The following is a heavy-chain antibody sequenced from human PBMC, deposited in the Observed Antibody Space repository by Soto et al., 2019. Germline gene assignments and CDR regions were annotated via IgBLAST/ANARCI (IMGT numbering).Heavy chain of an antibody. V-gene: IGHV3-7*01. CDR3: ARQRYFDWSFSSNSYNWLDP. CDR1: GFTFSSYW. CDR2: IKQDGSEK. D-gene: IGHD3-9*01. J-gene: IGHJ5*02. Sequence: PGGSLRLSCAASGFTFSSYWMSWVRQAPGKGLEWVANIKQDGSEKYYVDSVKGRFTISRDNAKNSLYLQMNSLRAEDTAVYYCARQRYFDWSFSSNSYNWLDPWGQGPLVTVSS.